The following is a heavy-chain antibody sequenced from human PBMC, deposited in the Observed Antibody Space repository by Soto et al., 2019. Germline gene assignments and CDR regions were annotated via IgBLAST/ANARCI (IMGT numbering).Heavy chain of an antibody. V-gene: IGHV1-3*01. Sequence: QVQLVQSGAEVKKPGASVKVSCKASGYTFTSYAMHWVRQAPGQRLEWMGWINAGNGNTKYSQKFQGRVTITRDTSASTAYRELSSLRSEDTAVYYCARGSVTIFGVVITGGWFDPWGQGTLVTVSS. CDR1: GYTFTSYA. CDR2: INAGNGNT. CDR3: ARGSVTIFGVVITGGWFDP. D-gene: IGHD3-3*01. J-gene: IGHJ5*02.